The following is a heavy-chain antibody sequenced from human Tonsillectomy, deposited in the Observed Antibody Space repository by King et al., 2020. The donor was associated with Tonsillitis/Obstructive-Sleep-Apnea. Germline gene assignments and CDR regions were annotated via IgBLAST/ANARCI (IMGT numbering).Heavy chain of an antibody. Sequence: VQLQQWGAGLLKPSETLSLTCAVYGDSFSGFHWSWIRQSPGKGLEWIGEITHSGTTNYNPSLKSRVTMSVDTSKNHFSLKLSSVTAADTAVYYWARGFGSIIAPQYFFDYWGQGTLVTVSS. CDR2: ITHSGTT. CDR1: GDSFSGFH. CDR3: ARGFGSIIAPQYFFDY. V-gene: IGHV4-34*01. D-gene: IGHD6-6*01. J-gene: IGHJ4*02.